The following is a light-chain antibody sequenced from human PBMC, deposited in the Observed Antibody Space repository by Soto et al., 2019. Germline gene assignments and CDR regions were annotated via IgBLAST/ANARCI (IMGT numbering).Light chain of an antibody. J-gene: IGLJ2*01. Sequence: QSVLTQPPSVSGAPGQRVTISCTGSSSKIGAGYNVHWYQQLPGTAPKLLIYGNNNRPSGVPDRFSGSKSGTSASLVITGLQAEDEADYYCQSFDSSLSASVFGGGTKVTVL. CDR1: SSKIGAGYN. CDR2: GNN. CDR3: QSFDSSLSASV. V-gene: IGLV1-40*01.